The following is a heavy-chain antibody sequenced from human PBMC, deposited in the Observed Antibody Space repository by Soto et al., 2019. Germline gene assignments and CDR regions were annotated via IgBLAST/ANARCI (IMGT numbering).Heavy chain of an antibody. J-gene: IGHJ4*02. V-gene: IGHV3-30*18. CDR3: AKDAYYYDSSGYYVFDY. CDR1: GFVFSSYG. CDR2: ISYDGRNR. D-gene: IGHD3-22*01. Sequence: QVQLVESGGGVVQPGRSLRLSCAASGFVFSSYGIHWVRQAPGKGLEWVAGISYDGRNRYYTDSVKGRFTISRDNSMNKLYLQMNSLRAEDTAVYYCAKDAYYYDSSGYYVFDYWGQGTLVTVSS.